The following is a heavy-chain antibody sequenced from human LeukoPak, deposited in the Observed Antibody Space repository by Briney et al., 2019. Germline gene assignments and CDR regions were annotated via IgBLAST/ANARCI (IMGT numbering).Heavy chain of an antibody. D-gene: IGHD3-10*01. Sequence: PGGSLRLSCAASGFTFDDYAMHWVRQAPGKGLEWVSGISWNSGSIGYADSVKGRFTISRDNAKNSLYLQMNSLRAEDTALYYCAKGQKASMVRGVIGYWGQGTLVTVSP. V-gene: IGHV3-9*01. CDR1: GFTFDDYA. J-gene: IGHJ4*02. CDR3: AKGQKASMVRGVIGY. CDR2: ISWNSGSI.